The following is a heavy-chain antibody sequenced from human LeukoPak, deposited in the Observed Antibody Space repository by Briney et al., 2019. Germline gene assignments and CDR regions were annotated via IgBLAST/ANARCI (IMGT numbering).Heavy chain of an antibody. CDR2: INHSGST. CDR1: GGSFSGYY. D-gene: IGHD5-18*01. Sequence: SETLSLTCGVYGGSFSGYYWSWIRQPPWKGLEWIGEINHSGSTNYNPSLKSRVTISVDTSKNQFSLKLSSVTAADTAVYYCARLDSYGSLPGAFDIWGQGTMVTVSS. V-gene: IGHV4-34*01. CDR3: ARLDSYGSLPGAFDI. J-gene: IGHJ3*02.